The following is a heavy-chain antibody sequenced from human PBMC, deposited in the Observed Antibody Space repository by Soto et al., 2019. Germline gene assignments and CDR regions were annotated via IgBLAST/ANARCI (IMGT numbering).Heavy chain of an antibody. V-gene: IGHV3-23*01. CDR1: GFRFSNCV. J-gene: IGHJ4*02. D-gene: IGHD3-10*01. CDR2: VRGTGTIS. Sequence: EVQLLESGGGFIQPGGSLELSCAASGFRFSNCVLAWVPQAPGKGLGWVSAVRGTGTISFYGDSVKGRFTVSRDNSKDTLYLHMGSLRADDTALYYCAKMAWLGDPPGGDFWGQGTLVTVSS. CDR3: AKMAWLGDPPGGDF.